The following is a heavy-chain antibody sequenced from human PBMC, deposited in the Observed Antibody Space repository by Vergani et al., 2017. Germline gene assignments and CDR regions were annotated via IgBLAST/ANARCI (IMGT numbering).Heavy chain of an antibody. CDR3: ARETEYDSSGYLDY. D-gene: IGHD3-22*01. CDR1: GFTFSSYW. J-gene: IGHJ4*02. CDR2: IKKDGSEK. V-gene: IGHV3-7*03. Sequence: EVQLVESGGGLVKPGGSLRLSCAASGFTFSSYWMSWVRQAPGKGLEWVANIKKDGSEKYYVDSVKGRFTISRDNAKNSLYLQMNSLRAEDTAVYYCARETEYDSSGYLDYWGQGTLVTVSS.